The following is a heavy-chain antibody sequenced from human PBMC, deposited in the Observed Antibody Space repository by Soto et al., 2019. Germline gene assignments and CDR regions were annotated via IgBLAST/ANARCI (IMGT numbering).Heavy chain of an antibody. CDR1: GFTFSSYA. D-gene: IGHD4-17*01. V-gene: IGHV3-30-3*01. Sequence: QVQLVESGGGVVQPGRSLRLSCAASGFTFSSYAMHWVRQAPGKGLEWVAVISYDGSNKYYADSVKGRFTISRDNSKNTLYLQMNSLRDEDTAVYYCAREGDYGEFQGSFDYWGQGTLVTVSS. CDR2: ISYDGSNK. J-gene: IGHJ4*02. CDR3: AREGDYGEFQGSFDY.